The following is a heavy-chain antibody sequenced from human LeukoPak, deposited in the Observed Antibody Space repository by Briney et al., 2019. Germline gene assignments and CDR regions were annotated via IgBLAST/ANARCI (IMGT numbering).Heavy chain of an antibody. J-gene: IGHJ4*02. D-gene: IGHD1-26*01. CDR2: ITKSSDTT. CDR1: GFTFGNYA. V-gene: IGHV3-23*01. Sequence: GGSLRLSCAASGFTFGNYAMSWVRQAPGKGLEWVSGITKSSDTTYYADSVKGRFTISRDNSKHTLYLQMRSLRAEDTAVYYCARDSGSYYWGQGTLVTVSS. CDR3: ARDSGSYY.